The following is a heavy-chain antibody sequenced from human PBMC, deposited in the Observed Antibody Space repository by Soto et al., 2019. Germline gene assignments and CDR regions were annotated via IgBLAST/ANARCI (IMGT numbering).Heavy chain of an antibody. CDR3: ARERPENTPPYYFYGVDV. CDR2: RHYSGNT. Sequence: PSETLSLTRTVSGGPISRGGYYWSWIRQHPGKGMECMGNRHYSGNTYYNPSLKSRVTISRGTSKNQFSLKLRSVTAADTAVYYCARERPENTPPYYFYGVDVWGQGTTVX. CDR1: GGPISRGGYY. J-gene: IGHJ6*02. V-gene: IGHV4-31*03.